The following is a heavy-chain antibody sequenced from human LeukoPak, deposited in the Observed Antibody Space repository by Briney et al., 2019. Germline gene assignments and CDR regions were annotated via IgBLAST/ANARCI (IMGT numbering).Heavy chain of an antibody. Sequence: ASVKVSCKASGYTFTSYYMHWVRQAPGHGLEWMGIINPSGGSTNYAQKFQGRVTMTRDMSTSTVYMELSSLRSEDTVVYYCAGGGGYYSNSYNWFDPWGQGTLVTVSS. CDR1: GYTFTSYY. V-gene: IGHV1-46*01. CDR2: INPSGGST. D-gene: IGHD4-11*01. CDR3: AGGGGYYSNSYNWFDP. J-gene: IGHJ5*02.